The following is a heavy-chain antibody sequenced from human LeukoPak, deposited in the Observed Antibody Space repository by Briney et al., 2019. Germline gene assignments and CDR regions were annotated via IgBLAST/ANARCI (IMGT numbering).Heavy chain of an antibody. CDR3: ARTNLGGGWRFDY. D-gene: IGHD6-19*01. Sequence: GGSLRLSCAASGFTFSNYEMNWVRQAPGKGLEWVSYITSSGNTIYYANSVKGRFTISRDNAKNSLYLQMNSLRAEDTAVYYCARTNLGGGWRFDYWGQGTLVTVSS. V-gene: IGHV3-48*03. J-gene: IGHJ4*02. CDR1: GFTFSNYE. CDR2: ITSSGNTI.